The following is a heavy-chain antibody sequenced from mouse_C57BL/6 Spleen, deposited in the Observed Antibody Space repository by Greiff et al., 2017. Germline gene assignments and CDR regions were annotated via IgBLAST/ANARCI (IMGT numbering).Heavy chain of an antibody. D-gene: IGHD1-1*01. J-gene: IGHJ3*01. CDR2: IFPSDSET. CDR1: GYTFTSYW. CDR3: ARRDYGIPFAY. Sequence: QVQLQQPGAELVRPGSSVKLSCKASGYTFTSYWMDWVKQRPGQGLEWIGNIFPSDSETHYNQKFKDKATLTVDKSSSTAYMQRSSLTSEDSAVYYCARRDYGIPFAYWGQGTLVTVSA. V-gene: IGHV1-61*01.